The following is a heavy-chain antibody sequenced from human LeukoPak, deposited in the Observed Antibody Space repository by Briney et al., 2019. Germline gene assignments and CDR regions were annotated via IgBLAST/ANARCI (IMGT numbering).Heavy chain of an antibody. Sequence: ASVKVSCKASGYTFTNFYMHWVRQAPGHGLEWMGIINPSGGSTSYAQKFQGRVTMTRDTSTSTVYMELSSLRSGDTAMYYCAGSSGYTYGFYYWGQGTLVTVSS. V-gene: IGHV1-46*01. CDR3: AGSSGYTYGFYY. D-gene: IGHD5-18*01. CDR2: INPSGGST. CDR1: GYTFTNFY. J-gene: IGHJ4*02.